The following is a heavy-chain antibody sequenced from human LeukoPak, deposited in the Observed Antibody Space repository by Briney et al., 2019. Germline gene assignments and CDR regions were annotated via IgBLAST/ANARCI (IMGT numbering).Heavy chain of an antibody. J-gene: IGHJ4*02. Sequence: SETLSLTCAVYGGSFSGYYWSWIRQPPGKGLEWIGEINHSGSTNYNPSLKSRVTISVDTSKNQFSLKLSFVTAADTAVYYCARGFSSSNSTTQFDYWGQGTLVTVSS. V-gene: IGHV4-34*01. CDR2: INHSGST. CDR3: ARGFSSSNSTTQFDY. CDR1: GGSFSGYY. D-gene: IGHD6-13*01.